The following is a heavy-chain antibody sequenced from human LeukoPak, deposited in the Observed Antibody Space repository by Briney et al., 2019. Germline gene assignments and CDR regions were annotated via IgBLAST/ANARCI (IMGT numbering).Heavy chain of an antibody. D-gene: IGHD6-19*01. V-gene: IGHV3-23*01. Sequence: GGSLRLSCAASGFTFSSYWMSWVRQAPGKGLEWVSAFSGSGGSTYYADSVKGRFTISRDNAKNSLYLQMNSLRAEDTAVYYCAGGIAVARAYWGQGTLVTVSS. CDR1: GFTFSSYW. J-gene: IGHJ4*02. CDR2: FSGSGGST. CDR3: AGGIAVARAY.